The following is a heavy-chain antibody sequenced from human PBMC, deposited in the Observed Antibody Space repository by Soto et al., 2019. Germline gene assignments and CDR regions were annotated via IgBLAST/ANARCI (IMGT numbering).Heavy chain of an antibody. Sequence: QVQLVQSGAEVKKPGSSVKVSCKASGGTFSSYAISWVRQAPGQGLEWMGGIIPIFGTANYAQKFQGRVTITADESTSTAYMELSRLRSDDTAVYYCARDRIVATRKGYYFDYWGQGTLVTVSS. J-gene: IGHJ4*02. CDR2: IIPIFGTA. CDR1: GGTFSSYA. CDR3: ARDRIVATRKGYYFDY. V-gene: IGHV1-69*01. D-gene: IGHD5-12*01.